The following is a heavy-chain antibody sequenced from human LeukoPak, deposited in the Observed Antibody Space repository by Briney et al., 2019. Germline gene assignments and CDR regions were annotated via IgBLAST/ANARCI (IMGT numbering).Heavy chain of an antibody. CDR1: GFTFSSYG. CDR3: AKVWTAYSDHYFAY. CDR2: ISGSGGST. Sequence: GGSLRLSCAASGFTFSSYGMSWVRQAPGKGLECVSSISGSGGSTNHADSVKGRFTISRDNSKNTLYLQMNSLRAEDTAVYYCAKVWTAYSDHYFAYWGQGTLVTVPS. V-gene: IGHV3-23*01. J-gene: IGHJ4*02. D-gene: IGHD3/OR15-3a*01.